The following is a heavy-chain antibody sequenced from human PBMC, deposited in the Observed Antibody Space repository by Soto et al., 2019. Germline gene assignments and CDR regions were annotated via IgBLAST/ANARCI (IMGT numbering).Heavy chain of an antibody. CDR3: ARDAVVVPAAPFDY. D-gene: IGHD2-2*01. CDR2: ISSSSTI. Sequence: GGSLRLSCAASGFTFSSYSMNWVRQAPGKGLEWVSYISSSSTIYYADSVKGRFTISRDNAKNSLYLQMNSLRAEDTAVYYCARDAVVVPAAPFDYWGQGTLVTVSS. V-gene: IGHV3-48*04. J-gene: IGHJ4*02. CDR1: GFTFSSYS.